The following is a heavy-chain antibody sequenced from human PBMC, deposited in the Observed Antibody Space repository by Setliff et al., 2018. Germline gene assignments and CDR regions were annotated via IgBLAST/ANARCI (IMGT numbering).Heavy chain of an antibody. Sequence: GASVKVSCKVSGNSFTGHFLHWVRQAPGRGLEWMGWISPYSGESNYAQKFQDRLTVTADTSTKTTYMELRSLTSDDTAVYFCTRSRGPRVVLAADFDFWGQGTLVTVSS. CDR2: ISPYSGES. CDR1: GNSFTGHF. CDR3: TRSRGPRVVLAADFDF. J-gene: IGHJ4*02. D-gene: IGHD3-16*01. V-gene: IGHV1-2*02.